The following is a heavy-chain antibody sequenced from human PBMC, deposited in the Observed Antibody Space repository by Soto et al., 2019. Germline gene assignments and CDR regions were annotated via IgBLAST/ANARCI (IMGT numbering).Heavy chain of an antibody. CDR1: GFTFSSYS. CDR3: AIPPHGDYGFDI. D-gene: IGHD4-17*01. CDR2: ISSSSSYI. J-gene: IGHJ3*02. V-gene: IGHV3-21*01. Sequence: PGGSLRLSCAASGFTFSSYSMNWVRQAPGKGLEWVSSISSSSSYIYYADSVKGRFTISRDNAKNSLYLQMNSLRAEDTAVYYCAIPPHGDYGFDIRGQGTMVTVSS.